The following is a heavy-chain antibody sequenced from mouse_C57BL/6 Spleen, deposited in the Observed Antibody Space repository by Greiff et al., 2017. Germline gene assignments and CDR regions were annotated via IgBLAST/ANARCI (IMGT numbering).Heavy chain of an antibody. CDR1: GYTFTSYW. Sequence: QVQLQQSGAELVKPGASVKLSCKASGYTFTSYWMHWVKQRPGQGLEWIGLIHPNSGSTNYNEKFKSKATLTVDKSSSTAYMQLNSLPTENSAVDYCAKTGTEYYFDYWGRGTTLTVSS. CDR3: AKTGTEYYFDY. D-gene: IGHD4-1*01. V-gene: IGHV1-64*01. J-gene: IGHJ2*01. CDR2: IHPNSGST.